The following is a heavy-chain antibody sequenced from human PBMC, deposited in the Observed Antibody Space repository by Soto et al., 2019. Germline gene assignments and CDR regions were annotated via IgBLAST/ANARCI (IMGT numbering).Heavy chain of an antibody. CDR3: ARDQGVAAAGITWFDP. J-gene: IGHJ5*02. CDR2: IHSSGST. Sequence: PSETLSLTCTVSGASMNSYHWSWIRQPAGKGLEWIGHIHSSGSTNYNPSLKGRVTMSVDTSKNQFSLRLMSLTAADTAVYYCARDQGVAAAGITWFDPWGQGSQVTVSS. D-gene: IGHD6-13*01. CDR1: GASMNSYH. V-gene: IGHV4-4*07.